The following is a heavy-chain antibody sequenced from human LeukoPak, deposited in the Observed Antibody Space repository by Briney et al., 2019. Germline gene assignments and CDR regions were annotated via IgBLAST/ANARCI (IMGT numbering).Heavy chain of an antibody. Sequence: GWSLSLSCSASGFNFETHVMHWVGQPPGRGRDGVAMVWRGSHYKFYGDFAYGPFTTSRDDSRSPLYMQMDSLRSEDTAVYYSVTDPTASRWAFWTWGRGALVCASS. V-gene: IGHV3-33*01. J-gene: IGHJ4*02. CDR3: VTDPTASRWAFWT. D-gene: IGHD3/OR15-3a*01. CDR1: GFNFETHV. CDR2: VWRGSHYK.